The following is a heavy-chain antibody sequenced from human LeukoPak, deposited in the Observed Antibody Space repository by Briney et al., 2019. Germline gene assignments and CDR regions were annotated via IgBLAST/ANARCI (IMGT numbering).Heavy chain of an antibody. Sequence: GESLKISCKGSGYTFSSYWIGWVRQMPGKGLEWLGIIYPGDSDTRYSPSLQGQVTISVDTSIGTAYLQWSSLKASDTAIYYCARQNDFRLDYWGQGTLVTVSS. CDR1: GYTFSSYW. D-gene: IGHD3-3*01. CDR2: IYPGDSDT. J-gene: IGHJ4*02. CDR3: ARQNDFRLDY. V-gene: IGHV5-51*01.